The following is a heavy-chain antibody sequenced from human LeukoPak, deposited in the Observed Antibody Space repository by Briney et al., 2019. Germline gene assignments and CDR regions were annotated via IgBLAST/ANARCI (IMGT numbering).Heavy chain of an antibody. CDR1: GGTFSSYA. J-gene: IGHJ4*02. D-gene: IGHD6-25*01. V-gene: IGHV1-69*13. Sequence: ASVKVSCKASGGTFSSYAISWVRQAPGQGLEWMGGIIPIFGTANYAQKFQGRVTITADESTSTAYMELRSLKPDDTAIYYCTRGIALATAYYFDSWGRGTQVTVAS. CDR2: IIPIFGTA. CDR3: TRGIALATAYYFDS.